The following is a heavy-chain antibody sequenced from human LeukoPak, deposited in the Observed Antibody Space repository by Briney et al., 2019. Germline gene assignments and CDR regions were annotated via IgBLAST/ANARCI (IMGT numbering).Heavy chain of an antibody. J-gene: IGHJ3*02. Sequence: GGSLRLSCAASGFTFSSYWMSWVRQAPGKGLEWVANIKQDGSEKYYVDSVKGRFTISRDNAKNSLYLQTNSLRAEDTAVYFCARVSRHYYDSSGPSAFDIWGQGTMVTVSS. V-gene: IGHV3-7*01. CDR2: IKQDGSEK. D-gene: IGHD3-22*01. CDR1: GFTFSSYW. CDR3: ARVSRHYYDSSGPSAFDI.